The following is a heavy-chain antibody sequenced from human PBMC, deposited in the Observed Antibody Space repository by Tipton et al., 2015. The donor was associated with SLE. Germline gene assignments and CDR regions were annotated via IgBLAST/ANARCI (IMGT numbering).Heavy chain of an antibody. CDR1: GGSMNTHY. V-gene: IGHV4-59*04. D-gene: IGHD3-22*01. J-gene: IGHJ5*02. CDR2: IYHTATT. Sequence: TLSLTCSVSGGSMNTHYWTWIRQPAGKGLEWIGAIYHTATTYYNPSLKSRVTMSVDTSKNELSLKLTSVTAADTAVYFCSRLARYDPGGYYTIGLDPWGQGTRVTVSS. CDR3: SRLARYDPGGYYTIGLDP.